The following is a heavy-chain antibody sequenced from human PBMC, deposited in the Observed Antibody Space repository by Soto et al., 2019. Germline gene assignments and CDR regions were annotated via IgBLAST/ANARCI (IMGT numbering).Heavy chain of an antibody. CDR1: GFTFSSYG. V-gene: IGHV3-30*03. J-gene: IGHJ6*02. CDR2: ISYDGSNK. Sequence: QVQLVESWGGVVQPGRSLRLSCAASGFTFSSYGMHWVRQAPGKGLEWVAVISYDGSNKYYADSVKGRFTSSRDNSKYTLYLQMNSLRAEATAVYYCARGLEVRFLEWVSTADVWGQGTTVTVS. CDR3: ARGLEVRFLEWVSTADV. D-gene: IGHD3-3*01.